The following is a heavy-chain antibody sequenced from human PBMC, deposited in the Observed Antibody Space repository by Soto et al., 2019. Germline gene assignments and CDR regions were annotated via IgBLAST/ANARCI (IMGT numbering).Heavy chain of an antibody. V-gene: IGHV3-48*01. D-gene: IGHD6-13*01. CDR1: GLTCRSYS. Sequence: GVSLGLSCAASGLTCRSYSMHWSRHGPGKGLEWVSYISSSSSTIYYADSVKGRFTISRDNAKNSLYLQMNSLRAEDTAVYYCARHPERIAQIGWFDPWGQGTLVTVSS. CDR2: ISSSSSTI. CDR3: ARHPERIAQIGWFDP. J-gene: IGHJ5*02.